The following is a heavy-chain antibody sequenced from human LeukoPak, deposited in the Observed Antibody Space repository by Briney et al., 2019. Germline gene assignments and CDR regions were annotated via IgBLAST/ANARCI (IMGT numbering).Heavy chain of an antibody. CDR3: ARGLNNRKSGRRFDVFEI. Sequence: SETLSLTCTVSGGSISSYYWSWIRQPAGRGLEWIGRIQTSGSTNYNPSLKSRVTISADTSKNQFSLRLSSVTAADTAVYYCARGLNNRKSGRRFDVFEIWGQGTMVTVSS. CDR2: IQTSGST. D-gene: IGHD1-14*01. V-gene: IGHV4-4*07. CDR1: GGSISSYY. J-gene: IGHJ3*02.